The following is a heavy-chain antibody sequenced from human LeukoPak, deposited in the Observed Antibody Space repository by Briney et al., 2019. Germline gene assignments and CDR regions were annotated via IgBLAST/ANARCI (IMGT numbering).Heavy chain of an antibody. J-gene: IGHJ5*02. CDR1: GFTFSSYA. CDR2: LSGSGANT. D-gene: IGHD6-13*01. CDR3: AKDSTSWYYSFDP. Sequence: GGSLRLSCAASGFTFSSYAMSWVRQAPGKGLKWVSSLSGSGANTYYADSVKGRFTISRDNSKNTVYLQINSLRGEGTAVYYCAKDSTSWYYSFDPWGQGTLVTVSS. V-gene: IGHV3-23*01.